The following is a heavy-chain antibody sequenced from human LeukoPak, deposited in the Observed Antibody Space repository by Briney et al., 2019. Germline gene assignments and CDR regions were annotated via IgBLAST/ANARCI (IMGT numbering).Heavy chain of an antibody. CDR3: ARADPYGDSTPDY. CDR1: GFTFSGHE. J-gene: IGHJ4*02. D-gene: IGHD4-17*01. Sequence: GGSLRLSCAASGFTFSGHEMNWVRQTPGKGLEWLSYISTTGSTIYYADSVKGRFTISRDNAKNSLYLQMNSLRAEDTAICYCARADPYGDSTPDYWGQGTPVTVSS. CDR2: ISTTGSTI. V-gene: IGHV3-48*03.